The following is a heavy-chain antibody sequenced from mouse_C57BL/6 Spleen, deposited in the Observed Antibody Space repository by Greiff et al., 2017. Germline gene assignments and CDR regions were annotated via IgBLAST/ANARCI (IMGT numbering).Heavy chain of an antibody. CDR2: ISYDGSN. Sequence: EVKLMESGPGLVKPSPSLSLTCSVTGYSITSGYYWSWIRKFPGNKLEWMGYISYDGSNNYNPSLKNRTSNTRDTSNNQFFLNLNSVTTEDTATYGCARGEYIEEFAYWGQGTLVTVSA. D-gene: IGHD1-3*01. CDR3: ARGEYIEEFAY. J-gene: IGHJ3*01. CDR1: GYSITSGYY. V-gene: IGHV3-6*01.